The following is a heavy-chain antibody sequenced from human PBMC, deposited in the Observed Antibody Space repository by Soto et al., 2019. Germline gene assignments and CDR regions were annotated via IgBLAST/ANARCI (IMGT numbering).Heavy chain of an antibody. CDR3: ARGVTIFGVARTHPWFDP. Sequence: SQTLSLTCTVSGGSTSRYSWSWIRPPPGKGLEWIGSILNPGSTNYNPSLKSRVTISVDTSKKQFSLKLSSVTAADTAVYYCARGVTIFGVARTHPWFDPWGQGTLVTVSS. J-gene: IGHJ5*02. CDR2: ILNPGST. D-gene: IGHD3-3*01. V-gene: IGHV4-59*01. CDR1: GGSTSRYS.